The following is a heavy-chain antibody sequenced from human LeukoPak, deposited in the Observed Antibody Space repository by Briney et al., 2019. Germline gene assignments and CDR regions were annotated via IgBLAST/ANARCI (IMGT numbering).Heavy chain of an antibody. J-gene: IGHJ1*01. CDR2: INPNSGGT. CDR3: ARGIELLSSEYFQH. Sequence: GASVKVSCKASGYTFTGYYIHWVRQAPGQGLEWMGWINPNSGGTNYAQKFQNRVTMTRDTSISTAYMELGRLRSDDTAVYYCARGIELLSSEYFQHWGQGTLVTVSS. D-gene: IGHD2-2*01. V-gene: IGHV1-2*02. CDR1: GYTFTGYY.